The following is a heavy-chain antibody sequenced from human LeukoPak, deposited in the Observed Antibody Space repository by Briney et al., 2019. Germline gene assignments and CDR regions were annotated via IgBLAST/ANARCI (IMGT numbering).Heavy chain of an antibody. Sequence: GGSLRLSCAASGFAVSSNYMNWVRQAPGKGLEWVSVLYPDGRTYYADSVKGRFTISRDVSKNTLFLQMTSLRAEDTAVYYCAKARGWYGEGYFDYWGQGTLVTVFS. CDR2: LYPDGRT. D-gene: IGHD3-10*01. CDR3: AKARGWYGEGYFDY. J-gene: IGHJ4*02. CDR1: GFAVSSNY. V-gene: IGHV3-53*01.